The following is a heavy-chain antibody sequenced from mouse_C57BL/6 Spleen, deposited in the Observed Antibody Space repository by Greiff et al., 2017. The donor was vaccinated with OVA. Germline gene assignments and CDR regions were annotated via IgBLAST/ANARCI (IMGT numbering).Heavy chain of an antibody. CDR1: GYTFTSYW. CDR3: ATVAY. Sequence: QVQLQQPGAELVKPGASVKPSCKASGYTFTSYWMQWVKQRPGQGLEWIGEIDPSDSYTNYNQKFKGKATLTVDTSSSTAYMQLSSLTSEDSAVYYCATVAYWGQGTLVTVSA. CDR2: IDPSDSYT. J-gene: IGHJ3*01. V-gene: IGHV1-50*01.